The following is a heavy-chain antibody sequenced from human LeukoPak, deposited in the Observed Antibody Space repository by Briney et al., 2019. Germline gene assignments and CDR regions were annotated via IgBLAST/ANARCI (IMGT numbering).Heavy chain of an antibody. V-gene: IGHV3-7*04. CDR3: ARGDDFSGDH. J-gene: IGHJ4*02. CDR2: IHPEGNEK. D-gene: IGHD1-1*01. CDR1: GFTFSSYW. Sequence: PGGSLRLSCTVSGFTFSSYWMSWVRQAPGKGLEWVANIHPEGNEKYHVESVKGRFTISRDNAKNLLFLQMNGLRVEDTAVYYCARGDDFSGDHWGQGTLVTVSS.